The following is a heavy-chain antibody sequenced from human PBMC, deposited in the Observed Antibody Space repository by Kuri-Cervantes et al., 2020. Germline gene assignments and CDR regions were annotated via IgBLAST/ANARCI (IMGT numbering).Heavy chain of an antibody. J-gene: IGHJ4*02. CDR2: IIPIFGTA. Sequence: SVKVSCKASGGTFSSYAISWVRQAPGQGLEWMGGIIPIFGTANYAQKFQGRVTITTDESTSTAYMELSSLRSEDTAVYYCATVGGWYRQHYFDYWGQGTLVTVSS. CDR3: ATVGGWYRQHYFDY. D-gene: IGHD6-19*01. CDR1: GGTFSSYA. V-gene: IGHV1-69*05.